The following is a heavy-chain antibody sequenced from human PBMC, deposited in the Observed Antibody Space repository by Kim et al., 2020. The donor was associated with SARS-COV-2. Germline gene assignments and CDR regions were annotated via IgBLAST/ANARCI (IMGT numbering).Heavy chain of an antibody. V-gene: IGHV3-23*01. CDR2: ISDSGDTT. Sequence: GGSLRLSCAASSFTLGHFAMNWVRQAPGKGLEWISSISDSGDTTYYADSVKGRFTISRDNSKNTLFLQMNSLRADDTAMYYCAEDLNRGFDSWGQGTLVTVSA. D-gene: IGHD3-10*01. CDR1: SFTLGHFA. CDR3: AEDLNRGFDS. J-gene: IGHJ4*02.